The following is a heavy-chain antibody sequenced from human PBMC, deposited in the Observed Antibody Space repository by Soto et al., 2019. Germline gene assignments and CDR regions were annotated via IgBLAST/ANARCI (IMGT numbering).Heavy chain of an antibody. V-gene: IGHV4-30-4*01. D-gene: IGHD3-16*01. CDR2: NYYSGST. CDR1: GGSISSGEYY. CDR3: ARESVLAYIHHTWFDP. J-gene: IGHJ5*02. Sequence: SETLSLTCTISGGSISSGEYYWSWLRQPPGKGLEWIGYNYYSGSTYYNPSLGSRVTISIDTSRNQFSLKLSSVTAADTAVYYCARESVLAYIHHTWFDPWGQGTLVTVSS.